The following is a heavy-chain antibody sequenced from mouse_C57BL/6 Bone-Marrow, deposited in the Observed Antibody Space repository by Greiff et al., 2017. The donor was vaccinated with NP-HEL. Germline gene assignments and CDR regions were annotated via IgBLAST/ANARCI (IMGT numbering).Heavy chain of an antibody. CDR1: GYAFSSYW. CDR3: AKYYYGSSPHWYFDV. CDR2: IYPGDGDT. D-gene: IGHD1-1*01. J-gene: IGHJ1*03. V-gene: IGHV1-80*01. Sequence: LQESGASVKISCKASGYAFSSYWMNWVKQRPGKGLEWIGQIYPGDGDTNYNGKFKGKATLTADKSSSTAYMQLSSLTSEDSAVYFCAKYYYGSSPHWYFDVWGTGTTVTVSS.